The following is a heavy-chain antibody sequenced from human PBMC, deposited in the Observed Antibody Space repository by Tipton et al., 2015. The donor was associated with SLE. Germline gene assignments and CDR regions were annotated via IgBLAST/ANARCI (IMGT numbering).Heavy chain of an antibody. V-gene: IGHV3-7*01. CDR3: AGGGGLTMIVVGRYFDL. CDR1: GFTFSSYW. D-gene: IGHD3-22*01. J-gene: IGHJ2*01. Sequence: SLRLSCAASGFTFSSYWMSWVRQAPGKGLEWVANIKQDGSEKYYVDSVKGRFTISRDNAKNSLYLQMNSLRAGDTAVYYCAGGGGLTMIVVGRYFDLWGRGTLVTVSS. CDR2: IKQDGSEK.